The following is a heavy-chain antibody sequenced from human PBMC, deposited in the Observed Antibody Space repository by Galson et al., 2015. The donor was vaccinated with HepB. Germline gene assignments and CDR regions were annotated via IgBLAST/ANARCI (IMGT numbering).Heavy chain of an antibody. J-gene: IGHJ4*02. Sequence: CAISGDSVSSNSAAWNRIRQSPSRGLEWLGRTWYRSKWYNGYAVSVKSRITINPDTSKNQFSLHLNSVTPEDTAVYYCAGSAGDLDYWGQGTLVTVSS. CDR3: AGSAGDLDY. V-gene: IGHV6-1*01. D-gene: IGHD7-27*01. CDR2: TWYRSKWYN. CDR1: GDSVSSNSAA.